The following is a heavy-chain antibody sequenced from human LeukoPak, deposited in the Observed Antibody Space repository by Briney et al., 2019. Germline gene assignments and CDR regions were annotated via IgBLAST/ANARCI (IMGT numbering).Heavy chain of an antibody. J-gene: IGHJ5*02. CDR2: ISYDGSNK. CDR3: ARDHSSSWYP. D-gene: IGHD6-13*01. Sequence: GGSLRLSCAASGFTFSSYAMHWVRQAPGKGLEWVAVISYDGSNKYYADSVKGRFTISRDNSKNTPYLQMNSLRAEDTAVYYCARDHSSSWYPWGQGTLVTVSS. V-gene: IGHV3-30-3*01. CDR1: GFTFSSYA.